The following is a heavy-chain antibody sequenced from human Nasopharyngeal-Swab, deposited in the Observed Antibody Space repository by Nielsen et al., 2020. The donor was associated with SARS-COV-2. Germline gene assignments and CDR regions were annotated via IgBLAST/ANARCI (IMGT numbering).Heavy chain of an antibody. D-gene: IGHD3-22*01. V-gene: IGHV1-3*01. CDR1: GDSFTSYA. CDR2: INAGNGNT. Sequence: ASAKVNCKASGDSFTSYAMHWVRQAPGQRLEWMGWINAGNGNTKYSQKFQGRVTITRDTSATTAYMELSSLRSEDTAVYYCAFVSYDSSGYYYSYWGQGTLVTVSS. J-gene: IGHJ4*02. CDR3: AFVSYDSSGYYYSY.